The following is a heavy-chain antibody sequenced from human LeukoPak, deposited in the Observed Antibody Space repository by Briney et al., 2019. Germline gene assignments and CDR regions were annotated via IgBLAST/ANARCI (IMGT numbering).Heavy chain of an antibody. Sequence: SETLSLTCTVSGGSISSSSYYWGWIRQPPGKGLEWIGSIYYSGSTYYSPSLKSRVTISVDTSKNQFSLKLSSVTAADTAVYYCARDPGDPLIDYWGQGTLVTVSS. CDR3: ARDPGDPLIDY. J-gene: IGHJ4*02. CDR2: IYYSGST. CDR1: GGSISSSSYY. D-gene: IGHD7-27*01. V-gene: IGHV4-39*07.